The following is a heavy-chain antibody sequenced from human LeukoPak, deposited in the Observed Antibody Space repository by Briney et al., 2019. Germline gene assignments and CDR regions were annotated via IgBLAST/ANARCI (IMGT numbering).Heavy chain of an antibody. J-gene: IGHJ6*03. CDR2: IYTSGST. CDR3: GGTASGYYMDV. V-gene: IGHV4-61*02. Sequence: PSETLSLTCTVSGGSISSGSYYWSWIRQPAGKGLEWIGRIYTSGSTNYNPSLKSRVTISVDTSKNQFSLKLSSVTAADTAVYYRGGTASGYYMDVWGKGTTVTVSS. D-gene: IGHD6-13*01. CDR1: GGSISSGSYY.